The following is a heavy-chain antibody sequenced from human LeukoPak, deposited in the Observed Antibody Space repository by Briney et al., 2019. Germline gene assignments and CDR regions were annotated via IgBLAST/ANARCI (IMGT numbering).Heavy chain of an antibody. CDR1: GFTFDDYG. CDR3: AKDRSGYDSSAFDI. CDR2: INWNGGST. V-gene: IGHV3-20*04. J-gene: IGHJ3*02. D-gene: IGHD5-12*01. Sequence: GGSLRLSCAVSGFTFDDYGMSWVRQAPGKGLEWVSGINWNGGSTAYADSVKGRFTISRDNAKNSLYLQMNSLRAEDTALYYCAKDRSGYDSSAFDIWGQGTMVTVSS.